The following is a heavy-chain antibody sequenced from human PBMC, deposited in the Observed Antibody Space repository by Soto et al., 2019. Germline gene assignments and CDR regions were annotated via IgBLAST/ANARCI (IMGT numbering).Heavy chain of an antibody. J-gene: IGHJ6*03. CDR2: IKQDGSEK. V-gene: IGHV3-7*01. D-gene: IGHD1-26*01. CDR3: ARSYTKGYMDV. CDR1: GFTFSSYW. Sequence: GGSLRLSCAASGFTFSSYWMSWVRQAPGKGLEWVANIKQDGSEKYYVDSVKGRFTISRDNAKNSLYLQMNSLRAKDTAVYYCARSYTKGYMDVWGKGTTVTVSS.